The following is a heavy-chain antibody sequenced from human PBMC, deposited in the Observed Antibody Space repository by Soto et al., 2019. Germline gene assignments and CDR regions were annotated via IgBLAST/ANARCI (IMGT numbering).Heavy chain of an antibody. D-gene: IGHD3-10*01. J-gene: IGHJ4*02. CDR3: ARGPPPSGSYLSGYFDY. Sequence: ASVKVSCKASGYTFTGYYMHWVRQAPGQGLEWMGWINPNSGGTNYAQKFQGWVTMTRDTSISTAYMELSRLRSDDTAVYYCARGPPPSGSYLSGYFDYWGQGTLVTVSS. CDR2: INPNSGGT. CDR1: GYTFTGYY. V-gene: IGHV1-2*04.